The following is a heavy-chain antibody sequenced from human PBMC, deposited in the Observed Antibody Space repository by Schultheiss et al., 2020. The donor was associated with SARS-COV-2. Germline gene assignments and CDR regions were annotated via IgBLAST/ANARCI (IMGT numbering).Heavy chain of an antibody. V-gene: IGHV3-13*04. CDR1: GFTFSSYD. CDR3: AKEVRSVA. Sequence: GGSLRLSCAASGFTFSSYDMHWVRQATGKGLEWVSAIGTAGDTYYQGSVKGRFTISRDNSKNTLYLQMNSLRAEDTAVYYCAKEVRSVAWGQGTLVTVSS. J-gene: IGHJ5*02. D-gene: IGHD2-15*01. CDR2: IGTAGDT.